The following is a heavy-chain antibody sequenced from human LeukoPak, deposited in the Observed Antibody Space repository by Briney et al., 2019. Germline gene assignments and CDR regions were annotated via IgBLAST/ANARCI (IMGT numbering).Heavy chain of an antibody. CDR1: GFTFSSYG. V-gene: IGHV3-30*18. D-gene: IGHD6-13*01. CDR2: ISYDGGDQ. J-gene: IGHJ4*02. Sequence: GRSLRLSCAASGFTFSSYGMHWVRQAPGKGLEWVALISYDGGDQFYEDSVKGRFTISRDNSKNTLYLHMNSLRAEDTAVYYCAKGLPHSVRWYYFDYWGQGTLVTVSS. CDR3: AKGLPHSVRWYYFDY.